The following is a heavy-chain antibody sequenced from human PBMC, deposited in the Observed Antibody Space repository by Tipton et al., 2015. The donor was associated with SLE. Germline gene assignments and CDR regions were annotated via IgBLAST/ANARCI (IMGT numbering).Heavy chain of an antibody. CDR3: ARDVRRGMDY. D-gene: IGHD3-10*01. CDR1: GFTFSSYG. V-gene: IGHV3-33*01. CDR2: IWYDGSNK. Sequence: SLRLSCAASGFTFSSYGLHWVRQAPGKGLEWVAVIWYDGSNKYYADSVKGRFTISRDNAKNSLYLQMNSLRAEDTAVYYCARDVRRGMDYWGQGTLVTVSS. J-gene: IGHJ4*02.